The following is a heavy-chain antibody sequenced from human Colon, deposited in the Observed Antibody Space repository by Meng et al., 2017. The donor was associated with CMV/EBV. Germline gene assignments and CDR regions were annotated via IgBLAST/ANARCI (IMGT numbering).Heavy chain of an antibody. V-gene: IGHV4-59*01. CDR1: GGSISSYY. D-gene: IGHD3-10*01. CDR3: AGARDSGTLYLN. J-gene: IGHJ4*02. CDR2: IHYSGST. Sequence: SETLSLTCTVSGGSISSYYWSWIRQPPGKGLEWIGYIHYSGSTNYSPSLKSRVTISVDSSKNQFSLKLSSVTAADTAMYYCAGARDSGTLYLNWGQGTLVTVSS.